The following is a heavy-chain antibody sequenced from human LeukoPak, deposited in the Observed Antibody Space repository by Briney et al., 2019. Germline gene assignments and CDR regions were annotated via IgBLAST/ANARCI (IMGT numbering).Heavy chain of an antibody. J-gene: IGHJ4*02. Sequence: GGSLRLSCAASGFTFSSYSMNWVRQAPGKGLEWVSSISSSSSYIYYADSVKGRVTISRDNSKNTLYLQMNSLRGEDTAKYYCARKGSGSYYDYWGQGILVAVSS. CDR1: GFTFSSYS. CDR3: ARKGSGSYYDY. CDR2: ISSSSSYI. V-gene: IGHV3-21*04. D-gene: IGHD3-10*01.